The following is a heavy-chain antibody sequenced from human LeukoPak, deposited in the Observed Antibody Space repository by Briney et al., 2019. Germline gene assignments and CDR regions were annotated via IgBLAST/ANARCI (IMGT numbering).Heavy chain of an antibody. CDR3: ARDPYRFAFDI. CDR2: INVDGTAE. CDR1: GFSFSTIY. J-gene: IGHJ3*02. D-gene: IGHD1-26*01. Sequence: GGSLRLSCAASGFSFSTIYMSWVRQTPGQGLEWVANINVDGTAEYYVDSVKGRFIISRDNANNSLYLQMNSLRAEDTAVYYCARDPYRFAFDIWGQGTVVLVSS. V-gene: IGHV3-7*03.